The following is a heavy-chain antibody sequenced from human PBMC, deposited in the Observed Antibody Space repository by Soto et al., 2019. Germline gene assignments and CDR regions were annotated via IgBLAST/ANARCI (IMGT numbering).Heavy chain of an antibody. Sequence: VGSLRLSCAASGFTFSSYAMSWVRQAPGKGLEWVSTISGSDGRTYSTDSVKGRFTISRDNSRNTAYLQMNSLRVEDTAVYYCAKGVSQYTPLALFDYWGRGTLVTVSS. CDR1: GFTFSSYA. J-gene: IGHJ4*02. D-gene: IGHD5-18*01. CDR3: AKGVSQYTPLALFDY. V-gene: IGHV3-23*01. CDR2: ISGSDGRT.